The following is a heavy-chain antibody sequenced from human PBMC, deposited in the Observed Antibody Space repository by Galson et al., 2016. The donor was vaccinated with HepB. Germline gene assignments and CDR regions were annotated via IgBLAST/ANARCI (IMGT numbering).Heavy chain of an antibody. Sequence: SVKVSCKASGGSFRNYAINWLRQAPGRGLEWMGGIIPIIDTANYAQKFQDRVTITADESTSTAYMELSSLRSDDTAVYYCARGGGAPYYFDLWGQGTLVTFS. CDR3: ARGGGAPYYFDL. D-gene: IGHD3-16*01. V-gene: IGHV1-69*13. CDR1: GGSFRNYA. J-gene: IGHJ4*02. CDR2: IIPIIDTA.